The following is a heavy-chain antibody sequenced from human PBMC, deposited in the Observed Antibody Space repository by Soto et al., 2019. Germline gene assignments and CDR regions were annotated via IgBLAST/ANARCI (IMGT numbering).Heavy chain of an antibody. CDR2: FRTSGDGGTT. CDR1: GFTLSSYS. CDR3: AKKVNYGSGSQYFDY. D-gene: IGHD3-10*01. V-gene: IGHV3-23*01. J-gene: IGHJ4*02. Sequence: GGSLRLSCAASGFTLSSYSMSWVLQAPWKWLEWVSGFRTSGDGGTTYYAASVKGRFAISRDNSKNTLFLQMNSLRAEDTAIYYCAKKVNYGSGSQYFDYWGQGTLVTASS.